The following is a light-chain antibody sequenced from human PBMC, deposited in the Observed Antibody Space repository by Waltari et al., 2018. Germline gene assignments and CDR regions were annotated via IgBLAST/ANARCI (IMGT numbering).Light chain of an antibody. V-gene: IGKV1-33*01. J-gene: IGKJ4*01. Sequence: DIQITQSPASLSASLGDRVTSTCQASQDISNYLNWYQQKPGKAPKLLIYDASNLETGVPSRFSGSGSGTDFTFTISSLQSEDIAIYYCQQYDNLLLTFGGGTKVEIK. CDR3: QQYDNLLLT. CDR1: QDISNY. CDR2: DAS.